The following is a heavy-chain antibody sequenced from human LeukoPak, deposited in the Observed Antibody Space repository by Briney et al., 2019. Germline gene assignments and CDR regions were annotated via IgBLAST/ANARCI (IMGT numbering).Heavy chain of an antibody. CDR2: IDPNSGGT. V-gene: IGHV1-2*02. CDR1: GYTFTDYY. CDR3: AKPGTSSGYDY. J-gene: IGHJ4*02. Sequence: ASVKVSCKASGYTFTDYYMHWVRQAPGQGLEWMGWIDPNSGGTNYAQNFQGRVTMTRDTSISTAYTDLSRLTSDDTAVYYCAKPGTSSGYDYWGQGTLVTVSS. D-gene: IGHD5-12*01.